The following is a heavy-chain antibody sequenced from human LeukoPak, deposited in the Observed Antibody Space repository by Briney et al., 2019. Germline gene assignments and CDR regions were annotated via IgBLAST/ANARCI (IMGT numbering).Heavy chain of an antibody. J-gene: IGHJ4*02. CDR2: ISYDGSNK. D-gene: IGHD3-3*01. V-gene: IGHV3-30*18. Sequence: GRSLRLSCAASGFTFSSYGMLWVRQAPGKGLEWVAVISYDGSNKYYADSVKGRFTISRDNSKNTLYLQMNSLRAEDTAVYYCAKDPTETYYDFWSGTITYFDYWGQGTLVTVSS. CDR1: GFTFSSYG. CDR3: AKDPTETYYDFWSGTITYFDY.